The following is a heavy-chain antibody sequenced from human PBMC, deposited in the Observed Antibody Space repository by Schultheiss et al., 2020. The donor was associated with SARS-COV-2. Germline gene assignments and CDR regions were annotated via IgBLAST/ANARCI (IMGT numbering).Heavy chain of an antibody. CDR3: ARDLSNYDFWSGPYYYYYGMDV. D-gene: IGHD3-3*01. CDR2: ISYDGSNK. Sequence: GESLKISCAASGFTFSSYGMHWVRQAPGKGLEWVAVISYDGSNKYYADSVKGRFTISRDNSKNTLYLQMNSLRAEDTAVYYCARDLSNYDFWSGPYYYYYGMDVWGQGTTVTVSS. CDR1: GFTFSSYG. J-gene: IGHJ6*02. V-gene: IGHV3-30*19.